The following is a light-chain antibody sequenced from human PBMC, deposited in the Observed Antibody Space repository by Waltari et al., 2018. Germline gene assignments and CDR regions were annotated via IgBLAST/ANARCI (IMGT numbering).Light chain of an antibody. CDR2: DDT. CDR1: NSGTYH. CDR3: QVWDSTSDHWV. V-gene: IGLV3-21*02. Sequence: SYVLTQPPSVSVAPGQTARVTCGGNNSGTYHVPWYQQKPGQAPVLVVYDDTDRPSGIPERFSGSNSGNTATLTISRVEAGDEADYHCQVWDSTSDHWVFGGGTKLTVL. J-gene: IGLJ3*02.